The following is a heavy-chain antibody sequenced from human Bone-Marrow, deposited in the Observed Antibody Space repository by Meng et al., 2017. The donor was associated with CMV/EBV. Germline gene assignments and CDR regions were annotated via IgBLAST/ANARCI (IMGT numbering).Heavy chain of an antibody. J-gene: IGHJ4*01. Sequence: ASVKVSCKASGYTFSGYYIHWVRQAPGQGLEWMGWINPNSGATNYAQNFQGRVTMTRDTSITTAYMELSRLRSNDTAVYYCARDRGARGRDIVVVIAADYWGHGTLVTVSS. CDR1: GYTFSGYY. CDR2: INPNSGAT. V-gene: IGHV1-2*02. D-gene: IGHD2-15*01. CDR3: ARDRGARGRDIVVVIAADY.